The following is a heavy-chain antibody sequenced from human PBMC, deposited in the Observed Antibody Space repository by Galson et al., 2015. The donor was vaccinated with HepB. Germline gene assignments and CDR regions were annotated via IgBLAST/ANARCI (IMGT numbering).Heavy chain of an antibody. CDR2: IQSKTDGETT. CDR1: GFTFNNAW. V-gene: IGHV3-15*01. Sequence: SLRLSCAASGFTFNNAWMNWVRQAPGKGLEWVGRIQSKTDGETTDYAAPVKGRFTISRDDSKNTLYLQMNSLKTEDTAMYYCTAGPINDFWSDYYTHYYFDYWGQGSLVTVSS. D-gene: IGHD3-3*01. J-gene: IGHJ4*02. CDR3: TAGPINDFWSDYYTHYYFDY.